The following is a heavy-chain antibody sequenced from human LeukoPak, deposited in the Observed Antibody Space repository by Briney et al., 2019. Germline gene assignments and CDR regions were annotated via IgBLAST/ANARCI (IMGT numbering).Heavy chain of an antibody. V-gene: IGHV4-39*01. CDR1: GGSISSSSHY. CDR2: IYYSGST. Sequence: SETLSLTCTVSGGSISSSSHYWGWIRQPPGKGLEWIGSIYYSGSTYYNPSLKSRVTISVDTSKNQFSLKLSSVTAADTAVYYCARHDLDYYDSSGYSEGWFDPWGQGTLVTVSS. D-gene: IGHD3-22*01. J-gene: IGHJ5*02. CDR3: ARHDLDYYDSSGYSEGWFDP.